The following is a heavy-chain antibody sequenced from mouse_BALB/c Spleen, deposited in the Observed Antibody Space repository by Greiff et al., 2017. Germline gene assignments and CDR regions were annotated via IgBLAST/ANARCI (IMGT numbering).Heavy chain of an antibody. CDR3: ARGGPRGAMDY. J-gene: IGHJ4*01. CDR2: IYPGSGNT. V-gene: IGHV1-77*01. Sequence: VQLQQSGAELARPGASVKLSCKASGYTFTDYYINWVKQRTGQGLEWIGKIYPGSGNTYYNEKFKGKATLTADKSSSTAYMQLSSLTSEDSAVYFCARGGPRGAMDYWGQGTSVTVSS. CDR1: GYTFTDYY.